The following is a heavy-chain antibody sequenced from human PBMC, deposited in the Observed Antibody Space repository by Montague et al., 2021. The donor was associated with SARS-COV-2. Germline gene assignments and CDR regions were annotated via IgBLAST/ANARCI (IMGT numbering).Heavy chain of an antibody. D-gene: IGHD3-9*01. CDR3: AGPDWLKH. CDR2: IYTSGRT. J-gene: IGHJ1*01. CDR1: GDSINSGSYY. Sequence: TLSLTCTVSGDSINSGSYYWSWIRQPAGKGLEWIGRIYTSGRTNYNPSLRSRINMSLDTSKSRFSLNLTSVTAADTAVYYCAGPDWLKHWSQGALVTVSS. V-gene: IGHV4-61*02.